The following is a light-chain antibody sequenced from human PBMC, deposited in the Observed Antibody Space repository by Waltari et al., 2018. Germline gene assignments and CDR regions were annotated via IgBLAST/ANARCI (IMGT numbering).Light chain of an antibody. Sequence: ATQLTQSPSPLSASVGDRVTIICRASQGIGTSLAWYQQKPGRCPKLLIYDASSLESGVPTRFSGSGSGAEFSRTIRTLQPEDLATYYCQQYRTYPVTFGEG. CDR3: QQYRTYPVT. V-gene: IGKV1-13*02. J-gene: IGKJ5*01. CDR2: DAS. CDR1: QGIGTS.